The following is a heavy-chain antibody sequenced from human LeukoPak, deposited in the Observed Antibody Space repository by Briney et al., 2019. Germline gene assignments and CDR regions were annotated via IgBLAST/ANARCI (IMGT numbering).Heavy chain of an antibody. V-gene: IGHV3-48*01. CDR1: GFTFSSYS. CDR3: ARSRGSSGSYPFDY. Sequence: GGSLRLSCAASGFTFSSYSMNWVRQAPGKGLERVSYISSSSSTIYYAGSVKGRFTISRDNAKNSLFLQMNSLRAEDTAVYYCARSRGSSGSYPFDYWGQGTLVTVSS. D-gene: IGHD1-26*01. CDR2: ISSSSSTI. J-gene: IGHJ4*02.